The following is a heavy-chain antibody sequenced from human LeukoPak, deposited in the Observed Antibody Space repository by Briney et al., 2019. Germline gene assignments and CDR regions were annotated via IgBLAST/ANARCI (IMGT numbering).Heavy chain of an antibody. CDR1: GFIFSSYS. D-gene: IGHD3-22*01. J-gene: IGHJ4*02. CDR3: ARAYYYDSSGYTPRY. CDR2: ISSSSSYI. Sequence: PGGSLRLSCAASGFIFSSYSMNWVRQAPGKGLEWVSSISSSSSYIYYADSVKGRFTISRDNAKNSLYLQMNSLRAEDTAVYYCARAYYYDSSGYTPRYWGQGTLVTVSS. V-gene: IGHV3-21*01.